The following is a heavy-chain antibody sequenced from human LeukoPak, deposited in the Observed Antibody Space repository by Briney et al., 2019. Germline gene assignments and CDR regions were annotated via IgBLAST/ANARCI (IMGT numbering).Heavy chain of an antibody. CDR3: ARAGGTYYGIAFDI. CDR1: GFTFGDYA. V-gene: IGHV3-7*01. J-gene: IGHJ3*02. CDR2: IKQDGSEK. Sequence: PGGSLRLSCTASGFTFGDYAMSWFRQAPGKGLEWVANIKQDGSEKYYVDSVKGRFTISRDNAKNSLYLQMNGLRAEDTAVYYCARAGGTYYGIAFDIWGQGTMVTVSS. D-gene: IGHD1-26*01.